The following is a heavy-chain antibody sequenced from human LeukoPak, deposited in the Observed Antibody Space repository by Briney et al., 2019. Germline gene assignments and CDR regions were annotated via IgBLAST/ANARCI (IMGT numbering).Heavy chain of an antibody. CDR1: GFTFSSYW. CDR3: ARDSGYRSSFDY. D-gene: IGHD6-13*01. V-gene: IGHV3-74*01. J-gene: IGHJ4*02. Sequence: GGSLRLSCAASGFTFSSYWVHWVRQARGKGLVWVSRIISDESSTSYADSVKGRFTISRDNAKNTLYLQMNSLRAEDTAVYYCARDSGYRSSFDYWGQGTLVTVSS. CDR2: IISDESST.